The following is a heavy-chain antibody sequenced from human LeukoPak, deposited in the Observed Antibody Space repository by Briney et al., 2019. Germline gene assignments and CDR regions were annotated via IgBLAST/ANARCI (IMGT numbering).Heavy chain of an antibody. V-gene: IGHV7-4-1*02. CDR3: ARVGWPNYYYYMDV. Sequence: GASVKVSCKASGYTFTGYYMHWVRQAPGHGLEWMGWINTNTGNPTYAQGFTGRFVFSLDTSVSTAYLQISSLKAEDTAVYYCARVGWPNYYYYMDVWGKGTTVTVSS. CDR1: GYTFTGYY. D-gene: IGHD6-19*01. J-gene: IGHJ6*03. CDR2: INTNTGNP.